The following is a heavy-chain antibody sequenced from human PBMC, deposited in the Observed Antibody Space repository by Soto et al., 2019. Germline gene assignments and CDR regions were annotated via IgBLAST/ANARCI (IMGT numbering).Heavy chain of an antibody. J-gene: IGHJ5*02. CDR1: GGSISSYY. CDR3: ARDLSTSLSNWFDP. D-gene: IGHD5-12*01. Sequence: PSESLSLTCTVSGGSISSYYWSWIRQPPGKGLEWIGYIYYSGSTNYNPSLKSRVTISVDTSKNQFSLKLSSVTAADTAVYYCARDLSTSLSNWFDPWGQGTLVNVSS. V-gene: IGHV4-59*01. CDR2: IYYSGST.